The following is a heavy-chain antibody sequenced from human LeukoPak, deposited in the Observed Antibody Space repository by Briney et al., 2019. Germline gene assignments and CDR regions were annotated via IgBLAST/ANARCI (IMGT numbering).Heavy chain of an antibody. Sequence: SEALSLTCTVSGGSTGSSDYFWGWIRQPPGKGLEWIGSIYYSGRTFYNPSLKSRGFMSVFTFNKQFSLQLISVTAADTAVYYCARLVRLSSNWERSYYFEHWGQGALVTVSS. V-gene: IGHV4-39*01. J-gene: IGHJ4*02. CDR1: GGSTGSSDYF. CDR3: ARLVRLSSNWERSYYFEH. D-gene: IGHD6-13*01. CDR2: IYYSGRT.